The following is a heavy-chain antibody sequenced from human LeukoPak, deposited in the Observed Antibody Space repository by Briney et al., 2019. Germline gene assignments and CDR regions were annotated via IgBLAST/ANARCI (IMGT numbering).Heavy chain of an antibody. D-gene: IGHD1-7*01. J-gene: IGHJ4*02. CDR2: INPGGGGT. V-gene: IGHV1-46*01. CDR3: GRETTRTGFYYFDY. Sequence: ASVKVSCKASGYTFTRYSMHWVRQAPGQGLEWMGIINPGGGGTSYAQNFQDRVTMTRDTSTSTVYMELSSLRSEDTAVYYCGRETTRTGFYYFDYWGQGTLVTVSS. CDR1: GYTFTRYS.